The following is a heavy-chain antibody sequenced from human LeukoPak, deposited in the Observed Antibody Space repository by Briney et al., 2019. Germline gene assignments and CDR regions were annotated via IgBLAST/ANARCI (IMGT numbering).Heavy chain of an antibody. D-gene: IGHD1-26*01. Sequence: EASVKVSCKASGYTFTSYDINWVRQATAQGLEWMGWMNPNSGNTGYAQKFQGRVTMTRNTSISTAYMELSSLRSEDTAVYYCARGVGATVSYWFDPWGQGTLVTVSS. CDR1: GYTFTSYD. CDR3: ARGVGATVSYWFDP. J-gene: IGHJ5*02. V-gene: IGHV1-8*01. CDR2: MNPNSGNT.